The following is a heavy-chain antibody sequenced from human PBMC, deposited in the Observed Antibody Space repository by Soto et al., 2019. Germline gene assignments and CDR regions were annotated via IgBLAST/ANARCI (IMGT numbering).Heavy chain of an antibody. J-gene: IGHJ6*02. CDR1: GYTFTGYY. D-gene: IGHD2-2*01. CDR2: INPNSGGT. Sequence: QVQLVQSGAEVKKPGASVKVSCKASGYTFTGYYMHWVRQAPGQGLEWMGWINPNSGGTNYAQKFQGWVTMTRDTSISTAYMELSRLRSDDTAVYYCATGYCISTSCPRGYSSSGNYYYGMDVWGQGTTVTVSS. CDR3: ATGYCISTSCPRGYSSSGNYYYGMDV. V-gene: IGHV1-2*04.